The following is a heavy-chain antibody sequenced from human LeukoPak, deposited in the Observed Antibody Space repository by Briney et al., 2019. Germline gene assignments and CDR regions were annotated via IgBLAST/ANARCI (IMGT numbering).Heavy chain of an antibody. J-gene: IGHJ3*02. CDR1: GYTFTSYG. CDR3: ARGGPAPHRITLIVVASSTDAFDI. V-gene: IGHV1-18*01. CDR2: ISAYNGDT. Sequence: ASVKVSCKASGYTFTSYGISWVRQAPGQGLEWMGLISAYNGDTNYAQKLQGRVTMTTDTSTSTAYMELRSLRSDDTDVYYCARGGPAPHRITLIVVASSTDAFDIWGQGTMVTVSS. D-gene: IGHD3-22*01.